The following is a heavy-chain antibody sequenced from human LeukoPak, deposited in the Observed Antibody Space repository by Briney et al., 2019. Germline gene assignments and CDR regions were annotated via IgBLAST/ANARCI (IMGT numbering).Heavy chain of an antibody. D-gene: IGHD3-10*02. CDR2: ISWNSGSI. V-gene: IGHV3-9*01. J-gene: IGHJ6*04. Sequence: PGGSLRLSCAASGFTFDDYAMHWVRQAPGKGLEWVSGISWNSGSIGYADSVKGRFTISRDNAKNSMWLQMSSLRAEDTAVYYCAELGITMIGGVWGKGTTVTISS. CDR3: AELGITMIGGV. CDR1: GFTFDDYA.